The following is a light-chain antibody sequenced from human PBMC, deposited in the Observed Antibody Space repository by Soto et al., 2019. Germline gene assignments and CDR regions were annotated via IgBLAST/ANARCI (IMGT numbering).Light chain of an antibody. J-gene: IGLJ2*01. V-gene: IGLV2-14*03. Sequence: QSALTQPASVSGSPGQTITISCTGTSSDIGAYNFVSWYQQHPGKAHKLMLYDVNIRPSGVSNLFSGSKSGNTAALTISGLHAEDEADYSGTSCTTSTTMIFGGGTKVTVL. CDR1: SSDIGAYNF. CDR3: TSCTTSTTMI. CDR2: DVN.